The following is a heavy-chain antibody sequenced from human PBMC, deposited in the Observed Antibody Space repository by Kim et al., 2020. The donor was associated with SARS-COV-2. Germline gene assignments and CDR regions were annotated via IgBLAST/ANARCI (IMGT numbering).Heavy chain of an antibody. CDR1: GFTFSSYG. CDR3: AKLGGRDCSSTSCRDY. V-gene: IGHV3-30*18. D-gene: IGHD2-2*01. J-gene: IGHJ4*02. Sequence: GGSLRLSCAASGFTFSSYGMHWVRQAPGKGLEWVAVISYDGSNKYYADSVKGRFTISRDNSKNTLYLQMNSLRAEDTAVYYCAKLGGRDCSSTSCRDYWGQGTLVTVSS. CDR2: ISYDGSNK.